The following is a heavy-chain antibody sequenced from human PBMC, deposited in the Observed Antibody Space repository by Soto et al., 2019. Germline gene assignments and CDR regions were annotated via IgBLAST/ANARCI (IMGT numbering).Heavy chain of an antibody. CDR3: VHRGLGFSSGHNY. D-gene: IGHD3-22*01. J-gene: IGHJ4*02. CDR2: IYWNDDK. CDR1: GFSLSTSGVG. V-gene: IGHV2-5*01. Sequence: QITLKESGPPLVKPTQTLTLTCTFSGFSLSTSGVGVGWIRQPPGKALEWLALIYWNDDKRFSPSLKTRLSITKDATKNHVVLTMTNVDPVDTATYYCVHRGLGFSSGHNYWGQGTLVTASS.